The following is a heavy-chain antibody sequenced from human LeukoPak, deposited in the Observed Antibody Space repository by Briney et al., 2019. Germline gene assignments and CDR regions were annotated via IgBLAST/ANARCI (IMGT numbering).Heavy chain of an antibody. CDR1: GFTLSSYA. V-gene: IGHV3-23*01. Sequence: GGSLKLSCAASGFTLSSYAMSCVRPAPGEGREWVSATIGRGGWRYYAESVKGGFTLHRDNCKNQLYLQTKSLRAEGRGVYYCVKGRLAGGVGAGYGRDVWGQGTRITVSS. CDR3: VKGRLAGGVGAGYGRDV. D-gene: IGHD2-8*02. CDR2: TIGRGGWR. J-gene: IGHJ6*01.